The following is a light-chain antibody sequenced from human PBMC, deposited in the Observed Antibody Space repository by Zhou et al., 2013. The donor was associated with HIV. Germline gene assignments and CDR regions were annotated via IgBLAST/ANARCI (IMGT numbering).Light chain of an antibody. Sequence: IQMTQSPSIVSAFPGDRVTITCRANETVGRSLAWYQQKLGKAPTLLIYKTSTLETGVPSRFSGSGSGIDFTLTITGLQPDDLATYFCQQYKSFLLSFGGGTRVDIK. J-gene: IGKJ4*01. V-gene: IGKV1-5*03. CDR3: QQYKSFLLS. CDR1: ETVGRS. CDR2: KTS.